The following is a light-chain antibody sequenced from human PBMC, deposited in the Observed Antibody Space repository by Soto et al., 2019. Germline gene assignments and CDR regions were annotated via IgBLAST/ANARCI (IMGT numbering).Light chain of an antibody. J-gene: IGLJ3*02. Sequence: QSVLTQPPSASGTPGQRVTISCSGSSSNIGSNYVYWYQQLPGTAPKLLIYTNDQRPSGVPDRFSGSKSGTSASLAISGPRSEDEDDYYCAAWDDSLRGWVFGGGTKVTVL. CDR1: SSNIGSNY. CDR3: AAWDDSLRGWV. V-gene: IGLV1-47*02. CDR2: TND.